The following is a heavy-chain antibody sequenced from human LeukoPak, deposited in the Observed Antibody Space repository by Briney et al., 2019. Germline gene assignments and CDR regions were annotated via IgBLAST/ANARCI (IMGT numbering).Heavy chain of an antibody. J-gene: IGHJ4*02. CDR2: IGTAGDT. CDR1: GFTFSSYA. CDR3: ARSPPTEYYFDY. V-gene: IGHV3-13*01. Sequence: GGSLRLSCAASGFTFSSYAMSWVRQAPGKGLEWVSAIGTAGDTYYPGSVKGRFTISRENAKNSLYLQMNSLRAGDTAVYYCARSPPTEYYFDYWGQGTLVTVSS.